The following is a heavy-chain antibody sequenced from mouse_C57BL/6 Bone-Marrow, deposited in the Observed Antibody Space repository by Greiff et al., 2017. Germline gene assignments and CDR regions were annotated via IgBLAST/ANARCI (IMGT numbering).Heavy chain of an antibody. V-gene: IGHV1-64*01. J-gene: IGHJ4*01. CDR1: GYTFTSYW. CDR3: ARFLIVTPYYYAMDY. D-gene: IGHD2-5*01. Sequence: QVQLQQPGAELVKPGASVKLSCKASGYTFTSYWMHWVKQRPGQGLEWIGMIHPNSGSTNYNEKFKSKATLTVDKSSSTAYMQLSSLTSEDSAVYYGARFLIVTPYYYAMDYWGQGTSVTVSS. CDR2: IHPNSGST.